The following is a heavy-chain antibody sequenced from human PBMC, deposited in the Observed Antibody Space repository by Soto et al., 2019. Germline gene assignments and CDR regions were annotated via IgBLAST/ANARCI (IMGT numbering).Heavy chain of an antibody. CDR3: AKCSPRYSSSLKAYYFDH. Sequence: PGGSMRLSCSASEFPFSSHAMSWVRQDPGKGLECVAAISGSGSSSYYAASVKGRYTISRDNSKNTLYLQMSSLRAEYTGVYYCAKCSPRYSSSLKAYYFDHCGQGPRGTVSA. CDR1: EFPFSSHA. J-gene: IGHJ4*02. CDR2: ISGSGSSS. V-gene: IGHV3-23*01. D-gene: IGHD6-13*01.